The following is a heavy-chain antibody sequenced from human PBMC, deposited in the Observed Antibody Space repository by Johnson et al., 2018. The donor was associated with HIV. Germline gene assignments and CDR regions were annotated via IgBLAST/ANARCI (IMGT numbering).Heavy chain of an antibody. V-gene: IGHV3-66*01. CDR2: ISSGADT. D-gene: IGHD5-24*01. Sequence: EVQVVESGGGLVKPGGSLRLSCAASGFTVSSNYMSWVRQAPGQGLEWVSVISSGADTWYAGSVTGRFTILRDNSKNTLYLQMNSMSAEDTAVYYCARGCRDGYTCDAFDIWGQGTLVTVSS. CDR3: ARGCRDGYTCDAFDI. CDR1: GFTVSSNY. J-gene: IGHJ3*02.